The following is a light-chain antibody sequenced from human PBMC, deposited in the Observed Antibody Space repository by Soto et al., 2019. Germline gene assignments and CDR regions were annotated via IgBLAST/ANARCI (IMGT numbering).Light chain of an antibody. V-gene: IGKV1-12*01. CDR2: GAS. CDR1: QDVGKW. CDR3: QQLNSYPPWT. Sequence: DIQMTQSPSSVSASVGDRVTITCRASQDVGKWLAWYQQKPGKAPTLLIHGASSLQSGVPSRYSGSGSGTDFTLTISSLQPEDFATYYCQQLNSYPPWTFGQGTKV. J-gene: IGKJ1*01.